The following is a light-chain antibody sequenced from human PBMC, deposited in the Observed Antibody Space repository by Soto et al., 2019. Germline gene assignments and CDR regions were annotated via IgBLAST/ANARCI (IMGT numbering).Light chain of an antibody. CDR2: LNSDGRH. Sequence: QPVLTQSPSASASLGASVKLTCTLSSGQRTYAIAWHQQQPEKGPRYLMNLNSDGRHTKGDGIPDRFSGSSSGTERYLTISSLQSEDEADYYCQTWGTGLLVFGGGTKVTVL. CDR3: QTWGTGLLV. V-gene: IGLV4-69*01. J-gene: IGLJ2*01. CDR1: SGQRTYA.